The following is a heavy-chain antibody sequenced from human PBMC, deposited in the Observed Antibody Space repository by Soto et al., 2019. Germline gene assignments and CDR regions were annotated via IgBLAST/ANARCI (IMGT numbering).Heavy chain of an antibody. CDR1: GFTFSSYG. Sequence: QVQLVESGGGVVQPGRSLRLSCAASGFTFSSYGMQWVRQAPGKGLEWVAVISNDGRVKYYADSVKGRFTISRDNSKNKLYLEINSLRTEDTAVYYCAKEETSKTGHNLDYWGQGTLGTVSS. CDR2: ISNDGRVK. J-gene: IGHJ4*02. D-gene: IGHD3-9*01. CDR3: AKEETSKTGHNLDY. V-gene: IGHV3-30*18.